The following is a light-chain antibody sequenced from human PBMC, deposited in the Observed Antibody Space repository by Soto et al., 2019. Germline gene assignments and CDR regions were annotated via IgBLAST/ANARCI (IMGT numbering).Light chain of an antibody. CDR1: SSDVGGYNY. Sequence: QSALTQPPSASGAPGQSVTISCTGTSSDVGGYNYVSWYQQHPGKAPKLMISEVSKRPSGVPYRFSGSKSGNTASLTVSGLQAEEEADYYGSSYAGSNNGVFGGGTKLTV. J-gene: IGLJ3*02. V-gene: IGLV2-8*01. CDR2: EVS. CDR3: SSYAGSNNGV.